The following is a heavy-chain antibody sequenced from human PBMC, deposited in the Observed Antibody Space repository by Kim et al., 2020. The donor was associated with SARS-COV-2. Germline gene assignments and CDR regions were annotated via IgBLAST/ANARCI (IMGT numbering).Heavy chain of an antibody. V-gene: IGHV4-39*01. Sequence: SETLSLTCTVSGGSISISNYYWGWIRQPPGKGLEWIGSIYYSGITHYNPSLKSRVTMSVAMSKNQFSLNLNSVTAADTAVYYCARLNGDSGTYPDFWGQGTLVTVSS. CDR2: IYYSGIT. CDR3: ARLNGDSGTYPDF. D-gene: IGHD1-26*01. CDR1: GGSISISNYY. J-gene: IGHJ4*02.